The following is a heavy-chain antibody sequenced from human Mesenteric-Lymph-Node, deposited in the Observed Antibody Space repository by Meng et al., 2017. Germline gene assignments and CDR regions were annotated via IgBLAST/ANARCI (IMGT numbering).Heavy chain of an antibody. CDR3: ARVAVLRYFDWLLLH. J-gene: IGHJ4*02. V-gene: IGHV1-2*02. CDR2: INPNSGGT. CDR1: GYTFTGYY. D-gene: IGHD3-9*01. Sequence: ASVKVSCKASGYTFTGYYMHWVRQAPGQGLEWMGWINPNSGGTNYAQKFQGRVTMTRDTSISTAYMELSRLRSGGTAVYYCARVAVLRYFDWLLLHWGQGTLVTVSS.